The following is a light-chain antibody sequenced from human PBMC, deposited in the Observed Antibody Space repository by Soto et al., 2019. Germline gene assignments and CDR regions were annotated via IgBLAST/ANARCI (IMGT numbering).Light chain of an antibody. V-gene: IGKV1-39*01. CDR2: DAS. CDR1: QTISTY. J-gene: IGKJ2*01. CDR3: QQSDSTPYT. Sequence: DIQMTQSPSSLSASVGDRVTITCRASQTISTYLNGYQQKLGKAPRLLIYDASSLLSGVPSRFSGSGSGTDFTLTIASLQPEDFSTYYCQQSDSTPYTFGQGTKVEI.